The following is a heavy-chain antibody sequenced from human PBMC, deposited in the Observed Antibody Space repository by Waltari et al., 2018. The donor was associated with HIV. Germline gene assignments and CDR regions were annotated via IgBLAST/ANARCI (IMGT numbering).Heavy chain of an antibody. CDR2: IKQDGSEK. V-gene: IGHV3-7*01. Sequence: EVQLVESGGGLAKPGGSLRLPCAASGFTFSTYWMTWVRQAPGRGLGWLDNIKQDGSEKYYADSVKGRFTVSRDNNKKSLYLQMSSLRAEDTAVYYCARDLKDYDFWSPVDVWGQGTTVTVSS. J-gene: IGHJ6*02. CDR1: GFTFSTYW. CDR3: ARDLKDYDFWSPVDV. D-gene: IGHD3-3*01.